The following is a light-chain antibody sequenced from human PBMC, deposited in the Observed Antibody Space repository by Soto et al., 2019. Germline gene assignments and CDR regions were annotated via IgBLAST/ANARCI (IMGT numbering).Light chain of an antibody. CDR1: QSVSSNN. CDR2: GAS. CDR3: QQYGNSIT. J-gene: IGKJ5*01. V-gene: IGKV3-20*01. Sequence: EIVLTQSPGTLSLSPGETATLSCRASQSVSSNNLAWYHQKPGQTPSLLIYGASTRATGIPDRFSGSGSGTDFTLTISRLEPEDFTVYYCQQYGNSITFGQGTRLEIE.